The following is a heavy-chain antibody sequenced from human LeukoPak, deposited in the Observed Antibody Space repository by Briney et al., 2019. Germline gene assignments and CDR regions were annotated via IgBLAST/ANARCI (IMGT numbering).Heavy chain of an antibody. D-gene: IGHD3-16*02. CDR3: ARDPYDYVWGSYRQQNYWYYFDY. J-gene: IGHJ4*02. Sequence: GGSLRLSCAASGFTFSSYWMHWVRQAPGKGLEWVAVISYDGSNKYYADSVKGRFTISRDNSKNTLYLQMNSLRAEDTAEYYCARDPYDYVWGSYRQQNYWYYFDYWGQGTLVTVSS. CDR1: GFTFSSYW. V-gene: IGHV3-30-3*01. CDR2: ISYDGSNK.